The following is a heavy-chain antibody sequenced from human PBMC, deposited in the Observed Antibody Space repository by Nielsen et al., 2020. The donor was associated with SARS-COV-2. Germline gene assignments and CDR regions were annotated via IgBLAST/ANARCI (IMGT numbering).Heavy chain of an antibody. CDR2: INHSGST. CDR1: GGSFSGYY. V-gene: IGHV4-34*01. J-gene: IGHJ6*03. Sequence: SQTLSLTCAVYGGSFSGYYWSWMRQPPGKGLEWIGEINHSGSTNYNPSLKSRVTISVDTSKNQFSLKLSSVTAADTAVYYCARVRKNYYYYYMDVWGKGTTVTVSS. CDR3: ARVRKNYYYYYMDV.